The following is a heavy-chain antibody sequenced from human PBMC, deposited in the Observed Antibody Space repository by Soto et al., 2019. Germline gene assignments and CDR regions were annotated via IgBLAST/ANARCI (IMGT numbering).Heavy chain of an antibody. Sequence: WETLSLTCSVSGGSISGDHWSWVRQPPGKGLEWIGYMYNSGSTNNNPSLKSRVTISLDTSRNQVSLKLSSVTAADTAVYYCASGKQLDRFDYWGQGTQVTVSS. CDR3: ASGKQLDRFDY. CDR1: GGSISGDH. J-gene: IGHJ4*02. CDR2: MYNSGST. D-gene: IGHD5-18*01. V-gene: IGHV4-59*01.